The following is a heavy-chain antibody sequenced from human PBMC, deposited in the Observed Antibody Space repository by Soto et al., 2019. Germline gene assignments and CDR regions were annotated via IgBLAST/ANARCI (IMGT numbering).Heavy chain of an antibody. CDR3: AGALREGLPIYYFDS. CDR1: GFSLSKARMG. V-gene: IGHV2-26*01. Sequence: QVTLKESGPVLVKPTETLTLTCTVSGFSLSKARMGVSWIRQPPGKALEWLAHIFWNDERSYNTSLKSRLTVARDTYKSQVVLTMTNVDPVDTGTYFCAGALREGLPIYYFDSWGQGTLGTVSS. D-gene: IGHD1-26*01. J-gene: IGHJ4*02. CDR2: IFWNDER.